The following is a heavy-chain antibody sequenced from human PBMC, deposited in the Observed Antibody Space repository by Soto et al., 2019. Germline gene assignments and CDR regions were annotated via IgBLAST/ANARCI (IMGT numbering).Heavy chain of an antibody. V-gene: IGHV1-8*01. CDR1: GYIFTKFD. J-gene: IGHJ5*02. D-gene: IGHD4-17*01. CDR2: MNPNSGNT. CDR3: VRVDYGGYSHWFDP. Sequence: GASVKVSCKASGYIFTKFDINWVRQSTGQGLEWMGWMNPNSGNTGYAQKFQGRVTMTRNTSTTTAYMGLSTLRSEDTAVYYCVRVDYGGYSHWFDPRGQGTRVTVCS.